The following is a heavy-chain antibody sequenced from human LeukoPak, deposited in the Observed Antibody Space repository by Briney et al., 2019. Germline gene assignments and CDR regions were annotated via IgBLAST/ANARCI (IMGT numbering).Heavy chain of an antibody. CDR1: GGTFSSYA. D-gene: IGHD1-20*01. V-gene: IGHV1-69*13. CDR3: ARDQRITGTGGRFDY. J-gene: IGHJ4*02. Sequence: GASVKVSCKASGGTFSSYAISWVRQAPGQGLEWMGGIIPIFGTANYAQKFQGRVTITADESTSTAYMELSSLRSEDTAVYYCARDQRITGTGGRFDYWGQGTLVTVSS. CDR2: IIPIFGTA.